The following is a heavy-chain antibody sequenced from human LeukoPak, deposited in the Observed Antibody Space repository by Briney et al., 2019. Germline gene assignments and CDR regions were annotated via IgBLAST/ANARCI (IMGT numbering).Heavy chain of an antibody. CDR2: FYSSTRT. D-gene: IGHD4-17*01. Sequence: SQTLSLTCTVSGGSLTSGRRYWSLIRQPAGKGLEWIGHFYSSTRTTYNPSLESRVTISGDTAKNQFSLKLDSVTAADTAVYFCARCMSELDYGDYAYYYHMDVWGKGTTVTVSS. V-gene: IGHV4-61*09. CDR1: GGSLTSGRRY. J-gene: IGHJ6*04. CDR3: ARCMSELDYGDYAYYYHMDV.